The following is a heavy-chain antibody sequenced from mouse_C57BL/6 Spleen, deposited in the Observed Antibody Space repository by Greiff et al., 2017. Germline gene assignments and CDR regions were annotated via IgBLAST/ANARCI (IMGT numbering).Heavy chain of an antibody. CDR2: IYPRSGNT. CDR3: AREGGHGSTHAWLAY. D-gene: IGHD1-1*01. V-gene: IGHV1-81*01. J-gene: IGHJ3*01. Sequence: VQLQQSGAELARPGASVKLSCKASGYTFTSYGISWVKQRTGQGLEWIGEIYPRSGNTYYNEKFKGKATLTADKSSSTAYMGLRSLTSEGSAVYFGAREGGHGSTHAWLAYWGQGTLVTVAA. CDR1: GYTFTSYG.